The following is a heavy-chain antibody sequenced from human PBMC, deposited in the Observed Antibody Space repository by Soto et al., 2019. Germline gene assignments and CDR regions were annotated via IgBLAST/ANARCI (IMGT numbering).Heavy chain of an antibody. V-gene: IGHV4-4*02. CDR3: ARSMVRGVSTLYYYGMDV. J-gene: IGHJ6*02. CDR1: GGSISSSNW. CDR2: IYHSGST. Sequence: SETLSLTCAVSGGSISSSNWWSWVRQPPGKGLEWIGEIYHSGSTNYNPSLKSRVTISVDKSKNQFFLKLSSVTAADTAVYYCARSMVRGVSTLYYYGMDVWGQGTTVTVSS. D-gene: IGHD3-10*01.